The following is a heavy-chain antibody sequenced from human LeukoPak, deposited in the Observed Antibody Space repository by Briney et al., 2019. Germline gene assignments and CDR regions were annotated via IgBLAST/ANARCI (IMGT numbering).Heavy chain of an antibody. CDR3: ARDPPYDSGTYPDY. CDR2: ISYDGSNK. Sequence: PGRSLRLSCAASGFTFSTYAMHWVRQAPGKGLEWVAVISYDGSNKYYADSVKGRFTISRDNSKNTLYLQMNSLRAEDMAVYFCARDPPYDSGTYPDYWGQGTLVTVSS. D-gene: IGHD1-26*01. CDR1: GFTFSTYA. V-gene: IGHV3-30*01. J-gene: IGHJ4*02.